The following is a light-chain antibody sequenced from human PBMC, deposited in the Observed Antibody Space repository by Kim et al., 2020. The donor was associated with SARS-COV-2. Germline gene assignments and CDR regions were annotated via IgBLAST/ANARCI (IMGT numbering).Light chain of an antibody. CDR1: QRISTF. CDR2: SAS. CDR3: QQSYSIPLT. J-gene: IGKJ4*01. Sequence: IKMTQSPSSLSASVGDRVTIACRASQRISTFLNWYQQKPGKAPNLLIYSASNLQSGVPSRFSGSGSGTDFTLIITSLQPEDFATYYCQQSYSIPLTFGGGTKVDIK. V-gene: IGKV1-39*01.